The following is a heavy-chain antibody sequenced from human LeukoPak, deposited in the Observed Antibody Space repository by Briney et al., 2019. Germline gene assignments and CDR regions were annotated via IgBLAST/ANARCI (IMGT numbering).Heavy chain of an antibody. CDR3: ARGTIDDYGDYSFGYYYYYMDV. V-gene: IGHV1-2*02. J-gene: IGHJ6*03. CDR2: INPNSGGT. CDR1: GYTFTGYY. Sequence: ASVTVSCKASGYTFTGYYMHWVRQAPGQGLEWMGWINPNSGGTNYAQKFQGRVTMTRDTSISTAYMELSRLRSDDTAVYYCARGTIDDYGDYSFGYYYYYMDVWGQGTMVTVSS. D-gene: IGHD4-17*01.